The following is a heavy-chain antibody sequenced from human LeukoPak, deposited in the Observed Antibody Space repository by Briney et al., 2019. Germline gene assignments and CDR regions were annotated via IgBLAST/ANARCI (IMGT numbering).Heavy chain of an antibody. CDR1: GFTFSSYA. V-gene: IGHV3-30*04. J-gene: IGHJ4*02. D-gene: IGHD3-22*01. CDR2: ISYDGSNK. Sequence: TGGSLRLSCAASGFTFSSYAMHWVRQAPGKGLEWVAVISYDGSNKYYADSVKGRFTISRDNSKNTLYLQMNSLRAEDTAVYYCAKGWYYYDSSGPADYWGQGTLVTVSS. CDR3: AKGWYYYDSSGPADY.